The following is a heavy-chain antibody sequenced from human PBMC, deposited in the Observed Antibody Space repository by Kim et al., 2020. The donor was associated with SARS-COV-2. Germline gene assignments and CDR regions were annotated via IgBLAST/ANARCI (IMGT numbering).Heavy chain of an antibody. D-gene: IGHD3-10*01. CDR3: AKARMVRGVIPFDY. CDR1: GFTFSSYA. CDR2: ISGSGGST. Sequence: GGSLRLSCAASGFTFSSYAMSWVRQAPGKGLEWVSVISGSGGSTFYADSVKGRFTISRDNSKSTLYLQLNSLRAEDTAVYYCAKARMVRGVIPFDYWGQGTLVTVSS. J-gene: IGHJ4*02. V-gene: IGHV3-23*01.